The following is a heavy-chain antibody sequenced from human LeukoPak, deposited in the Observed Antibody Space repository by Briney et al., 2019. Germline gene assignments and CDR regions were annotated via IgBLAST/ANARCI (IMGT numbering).Heavy chain of an antibody. Sequence: GGSLRLSCLATGFALSTYVMHWVLKAPGKGLEQVSTISTDGRNTYYADSVNGRFTISRDTSKNTLYLQMSSLRGDDTAVYYCLKGSQGPIWQQLVPDHWGQGTQVTVSS. CDR2: ISTDGRNT. V-gene: IGHV3-64D*06. CDR3: LKGSQGPIWQQLVPDH. J-gene: IGHJ4*02. D-gene: IGHD6-13*01. CDR1: GFALSTYV.